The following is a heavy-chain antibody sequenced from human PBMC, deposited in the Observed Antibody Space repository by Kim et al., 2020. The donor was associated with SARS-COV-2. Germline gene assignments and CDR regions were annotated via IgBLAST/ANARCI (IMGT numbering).Heavy chain of an antibody. CDR3: AKERGSGYY. D-gene: IGHD6-19*01. Sequence: GSTYYADSVKGRFTISRDNSKNTLYLQMNSLRAEDTAVYYCAKERGSGYYWGQGTLVTVSS. V-gene: IGHV3-23*01. J-gene: IGHJ4*02. CDR2: GST.